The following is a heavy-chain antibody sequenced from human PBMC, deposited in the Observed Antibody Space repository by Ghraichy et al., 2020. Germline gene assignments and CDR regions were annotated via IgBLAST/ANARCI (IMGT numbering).Heavy chain of an antibody. V-gene: IGHV4-34*01. D-gene: IGHD2-21*01. Sequence: GSLRLSCAVYGGSFSGYYWSWIRQPPGKGLEWIGEINHSGSTNYNPSLKSRVTISVDTSKNQFSLKLSSVTAADTAVYYCARGVGRAGEYYYYYYGMDVWGQGTTVTVSS. J-gene: IGHJ6*02. CDR2: INHSGST. CDR3: ARGVGRAGEYYYYYYGMDV. CDR1: GGSFSGYY.